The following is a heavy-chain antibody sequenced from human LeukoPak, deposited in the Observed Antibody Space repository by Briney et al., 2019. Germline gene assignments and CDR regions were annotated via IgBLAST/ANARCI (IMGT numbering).Heavy chain of an antibody. CDR3: ARDWDSSGYYTYGGDAFDI. V-gene: IGHV3-48*04. D-gene: IGHD3-22*01. CDR2: ISSSSSTI. Sequence: PGGSLRLSCAASGFTFSSYSMNWVRQAPGKGLEWVSYISSSSSTIYYADSVKGRFTISRDNAKNSLYLQMNSLRAEDTAVYYCARDWDSSGYYTYGGDAFDIWGQGTMVTVSS. CDR1: GFTFSSYS. J-gene: IGHJ3*02.